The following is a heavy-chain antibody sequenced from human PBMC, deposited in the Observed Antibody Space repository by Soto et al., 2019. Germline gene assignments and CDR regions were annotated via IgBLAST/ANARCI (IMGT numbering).Heavy chain of an antibody. CDR2: IYHSGST. J-gene: IGHJ5*02. CDR3: AREYRKIGYCSSTSCPTGFDP. Sequence: SETLSLTCAVSGYSISSGYYWGWIRQPPGKGLEWIGSIYHSGSTYYNPSLKSRVTISVDTSKNQFSLKLSPVTAADTAVYYCAREYRKIGYCSSTSCPTGFDPWGQGTLVTVSS. D-gene: IGHD2-2*01. CDR1: GYSISSGYY. V-gene: IGHV4-38-2*02.